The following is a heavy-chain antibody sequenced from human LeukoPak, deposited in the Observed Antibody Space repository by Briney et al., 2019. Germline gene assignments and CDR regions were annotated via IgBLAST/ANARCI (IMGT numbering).Heavy chain of an antibody. CDR2: ISWNSGSI. V-gene: IGHV3-9*01. CDR1: GFTFDDYA. Sequence: GGSLRLSCAASGFTFDDYAMHWVRQAPGKGLEWVSGISWNSGSIGDADSVKGRFTISRDNAKNSLYLQMNSLRAEDTALYYCACEYSRSHVSDFWGQGALVTVSS. J-gene: IGHJ4*02. CDR3: ACEYSRSHVSDF. D-gene: IGHD6-6*01.